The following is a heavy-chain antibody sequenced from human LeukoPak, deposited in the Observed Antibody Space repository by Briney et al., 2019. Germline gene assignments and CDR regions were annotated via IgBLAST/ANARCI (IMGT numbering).Heavy chain of an antibody. Sequence: PGGSLRLSCAASGFPFNTYAMSWVRQAPGKGLEYISVIRPTGTNTYYASSVKGRFTNSRDDSRTTVYLQMSSLRAEDTAIYYCAKLAFYETSAPLRDISFWGQGTLVTVSS. D-gene: IGHD3-3*02. CDR2: IRPTGTNT. V-gene: IGHV3-23*01. J-gene: IGHJ4*02. CDR1: GFPFNTYA. CDR3: AKLAFYETSAPLRDISF.